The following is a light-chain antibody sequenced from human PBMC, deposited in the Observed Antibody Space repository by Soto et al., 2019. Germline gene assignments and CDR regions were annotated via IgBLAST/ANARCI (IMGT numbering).Light chain of an antibody. CDR3: QQYDSSPLYT. CDR2: GAS. V-gene: IGKV3-20*01. J-gene: IGKJ2*01. CDR1: QSVRGNY. Sequence: DIVLTQSPGTLSLSPGERATLFCRASQSVRGNYLAWYQQTPGQVPRLLIYGASSRATGIPDRFSGSGSGTDFTLTISRLEPEDFAVYYCQQYDSSPLYTFGQGTKLEIK.